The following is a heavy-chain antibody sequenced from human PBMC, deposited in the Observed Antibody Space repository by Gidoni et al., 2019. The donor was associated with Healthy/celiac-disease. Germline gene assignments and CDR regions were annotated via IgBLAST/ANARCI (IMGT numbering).Heavy chain of an antibody. Sequence: QVQLVQSGAEVKKPGSSVKVSCKASGGTFSSYAIRWVRPAPGQGLEWMGGIIPILGTANYAQTFQGRVTITADESTSTAYMELSSLRSEDTAVYYCARDGSGVLNFLAFDIWGQGTMVTVSS. J-gene: IGHJ3*02. CDR1: GGTFSSYA. CDR2: IIPILGTA. CDR3: ARDGSGVLNFLAFDI. V-gene: IGHV1-69*01. D-gene: IGHD3-10*01.